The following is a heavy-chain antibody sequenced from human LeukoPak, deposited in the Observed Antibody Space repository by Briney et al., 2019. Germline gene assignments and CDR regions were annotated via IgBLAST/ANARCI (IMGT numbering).Heavy chain of an antibody. CDR2: ISGSGGST. Sequence: GGSLRLSCAASGFTFSNYAMSWVRQAPGKGLEWVSAISGSGGSTYYADSVKGRFTISRDNSKNTLYLQMNSLRAEDTAVYYCAKDPVRRDYQFVFDYWGQGTLVTVSS. CDR3: AKDPVRRDYQFVFDY. CDR1: GFTFSNYA. D-gene: IGHD4-11*01. V-gene: IGHV3-23*01. J-gene: IGHJ4*02.